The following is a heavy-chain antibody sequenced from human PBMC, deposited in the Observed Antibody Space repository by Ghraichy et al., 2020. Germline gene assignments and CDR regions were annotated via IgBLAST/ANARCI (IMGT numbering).Heavy chain of an antibody. Sequence: LSLTCAASGFTFSSYWMSWVRQAPGKGLEWVANIKQDGSEKYYVDSVKGRFTISRDNAKNSLYLQMNSLRAEDTAVYYCARDLSNWGHSVDPAFDIWGQGTMVTVSS. D-gene: IGHD7-27*01. CDR2: IKQDGSEK. V-gene: IGHV3-7*01. CDR3: ARDLSNWGHSVDPAFDI. CDR1: GFTFSSYW. J-gene: IGHJ3*02.